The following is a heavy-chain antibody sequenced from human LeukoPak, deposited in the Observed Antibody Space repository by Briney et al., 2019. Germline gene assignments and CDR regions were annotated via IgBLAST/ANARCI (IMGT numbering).Heavy chain of an antibody. V-gene: IGHV3-48*03. CDR2: ISSSGSTI. D-gene: IGHD2-2*02. J-gene: IGHJ4*02. CDR3: AKYPLDSGYFHY. CDR1: GFTFSSYE. Sequence: GALRLSCAASGFTFSSYEMNWVRQAPGKGLEWVSYISSSGSTIYYADSVTGRFTISRDNSKNTLYLQMNSLRAEDTAVYYCAKYPLDSGYFHYWGQGTLVTVSS.